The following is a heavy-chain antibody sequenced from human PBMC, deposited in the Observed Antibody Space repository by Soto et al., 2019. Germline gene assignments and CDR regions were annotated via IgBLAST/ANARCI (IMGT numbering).Heavy chain of an antibody. D-gene: IGHD3-22*01. CDR2: SFYSGST. Sequence: LSLTCSVSGDSISTGGYYWSWIRQHPGKGLEWIGYSFYSGSTYYNPSLKSRVIISLDSSKNQFSLKLSSVTAADTAIYYCATKDSSGYSFDSWGQGIPVTVSS. CDR1: GDSISTGGYY. CDR3: ATKDSSGYSFDS. J-gene: IGHJ4*02. V-gene: IGHV4-31*03.